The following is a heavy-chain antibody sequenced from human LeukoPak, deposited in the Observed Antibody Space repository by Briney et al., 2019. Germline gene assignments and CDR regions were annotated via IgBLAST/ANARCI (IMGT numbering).Heavy chain of an antibody. CDR1: AYTFPTHG. CDR3: ASDGYFDL. J-gene: IGHJ2*01. CDR2: ISVHDVDT. Sequence: ASVKVSCNASAYTFPTHGIAWVRQAPGQGLEWMGCISVHDVDTTYTQRPQGRATITTDTSTNTAYMETSSLRSDDTAVYYCASDGYFDLWGRGTLVTVSS. V-gene: IGHV1-18*01.